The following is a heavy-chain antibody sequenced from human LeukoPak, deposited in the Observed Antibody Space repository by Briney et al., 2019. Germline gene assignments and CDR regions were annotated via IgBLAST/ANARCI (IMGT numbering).Heavy chain of an antibody. Sequence: GGSLRLSCAASGFTFSSYVMSWVRQAPGKGLEWVSAISASCGSTYYADSVKGRFTISRDNSKNTLYLQMNSLRAEDTAVYYCAKDSFYYDFWSGYYPLYGMDVWGQGTTVTVSS. CDR1: GFTFSSYV. V-gene: IGHV3-23*01. J-gene: IGHJ6*02. CDR2: ISASCGST. D-gene: IGHD3-3*01. CDR3: AKDSFYYDFWSGYYPLYGMDV.